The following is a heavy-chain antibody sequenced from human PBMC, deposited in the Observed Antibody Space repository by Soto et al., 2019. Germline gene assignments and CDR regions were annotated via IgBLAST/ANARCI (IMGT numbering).Heavy chain of an antibody. CDR3: ARDSLRCDGACGNYYDSSGKDY. CDR1: GFTFSSYG. D-gene: IGHD3-22*01. Sequence: QVQLVESGGGVVQPGRSLRLSCAASGFTFSSYGMHWVRQAPGKGLEWVAVIWYDGSNKYYADSVKGRFTISRDNSKNTLYLQMNSLRAEYTAVYYCARDSLRCDGACGNYYDSSGKDYWGQGTLVTVSS. J-gene: IGHJ4*02. V-gene: IGHV3-33*01. CDR2: IWYDGSNK.